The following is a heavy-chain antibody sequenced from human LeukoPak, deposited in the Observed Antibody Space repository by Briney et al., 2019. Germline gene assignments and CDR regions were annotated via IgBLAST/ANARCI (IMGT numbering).Heavy chain of an antibody. CDR2: INHSGST. Sequence: SETLSLTCTVYGGSFSGYYWTWIRQPPGKGLEWMGEINHSGSTNYNPSHKSRVSISVDTSKNQFSLELSSVTAADTAVYYCARHLGNSPPSHNWFDPWGQGTLVTVPS. D-gene: IGHD4-23*01. CDR3: ARHLGNSPPSHNWFDP. CDR1: GGSFSGYY. J-gene: IGHJ5*02. V-gene: IGHV4-34*01.